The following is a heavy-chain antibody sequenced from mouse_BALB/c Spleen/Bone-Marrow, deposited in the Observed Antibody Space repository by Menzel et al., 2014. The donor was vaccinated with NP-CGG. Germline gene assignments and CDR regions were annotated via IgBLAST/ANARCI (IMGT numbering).Heavy chain of an antibody. CDR1: GFNFSSYT. J-gene: IGHJ2*01. CDR2: ISNSGGSI. CDR3: ARLPLDY. V-gene: IGHV5-12-2*01. Sequence: EVQVVESGGGLVQPGGSLKLSCAASGFNFSSYTMSWVRQTPEKRLEWVAYISNSGGSIYYPDTVKGRFTISRDNAKNTLYLQMSSLKSEDTAMYYCARLPLDYWGQGTTLTVSS.